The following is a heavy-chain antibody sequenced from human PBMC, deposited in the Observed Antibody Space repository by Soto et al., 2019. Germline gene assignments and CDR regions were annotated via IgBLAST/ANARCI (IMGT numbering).Heavy chain of an antibody. Sequence: QVQLVESGGGVVQPGRSLRLSCAASGFTFSHYGMHWVRQAPGKGLEWVALISYEGSNKHYADSVKGRFTISRDNSKNTLYLQMNSLRAEDTAVYYCVKEIGSGWYDLGYWGQGTLVTVSS. CDR3: VKEIGSGWYDLGY. D-gene: IGHD6-19*01. J-gene: IGHJ4*02. CDR2: ISYEGSNK. V-gene: IGHV3-30*18. CDR1: GFTFSHYG.